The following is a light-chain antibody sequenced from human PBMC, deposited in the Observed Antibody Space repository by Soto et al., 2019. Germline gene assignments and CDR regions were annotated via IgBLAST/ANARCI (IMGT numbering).Light chain of an antibody. CDR1: QTARHTDGRTY. V-gene: IGKV2D-29*01. CDR3: MQSIDNPPT. CDR2: EVS. Sequence: DIVMTQTPLSLSVTPGQAASISCKSSQTARHTDGRTYLYWYRQKAGQPPQLLIYEVSNRFSGVPERFSGSGSGTDFTLKISRVEADDVGVYYCMQSIDNPPTFGQGTKLEIK. J-gene: IGKJ2*01.